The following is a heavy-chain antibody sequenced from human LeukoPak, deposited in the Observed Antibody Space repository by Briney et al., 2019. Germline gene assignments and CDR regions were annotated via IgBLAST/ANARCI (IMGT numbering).Heavy chain of an antibody. Sequence: ASVKVSCKASGYTFTSYYMHWVRQAPGQGLEWMGIINPSGGSTSYAQKFQGRVTMTRDTSTSTVYMELSSLRSDDTAVYYCARDARRLDYGDYRDYWGQGTLVTVSS. CDR2: INPSGGST. V-gene: IGHV1-46*01. J-gene: IGHJ4*02. CDR1: GYTFTSYY. D-gene: IGHD4-17*01. CDR3: ARDARRLDYGDYRDY.